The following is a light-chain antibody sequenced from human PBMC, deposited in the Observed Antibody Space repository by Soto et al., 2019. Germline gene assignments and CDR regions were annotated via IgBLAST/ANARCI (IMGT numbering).Light chain of an antibody. Sequence: EIVLTQCPATLSLSPGERATLSCRASQSVYTYLAWYQQKPGQAPRLLIYDASNRATGIPARFSGSGSGTDFTLTISSLEPEDFAVYYCQQRSNWPRLTFGGGTKVEIK. J-gene: IGKJ4*01. CDR3: QQRSNWPRLT. CDR2: DAS. V-gene: IGKV3-11*01. CDR1: QSVYTY.